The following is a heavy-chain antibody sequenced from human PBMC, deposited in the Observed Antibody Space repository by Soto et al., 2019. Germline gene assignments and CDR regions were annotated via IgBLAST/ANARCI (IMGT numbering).Heavy chain of an antibody. CDR1: GFTFSSYA. J-gene: IGHJ4*02. CDR3: AKPFYFDNSGYGH. CDR2: ISYDGSNK. Sequence: PGGSLRLSCAASGFTFSSYAMHWVRQAPGKGLEWVAVISYDGSNKYYADSVKGRFTISRDNSKNTLYLQVNSLRAEDTAVYYCAKPFYFDNSGYGHWGQGTLVTVSS. D-gene: IGHD3-22*01. V-gene: IGHV3-30-3*02.